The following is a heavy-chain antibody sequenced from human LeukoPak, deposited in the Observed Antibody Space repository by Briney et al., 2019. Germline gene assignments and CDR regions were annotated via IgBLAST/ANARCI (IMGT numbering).Heavy chain of an antibody. J-gene: IGHJ4*02. CDR2: INPSGGDT. V-gene: IGHV1-46*01. D-gene: IGHD2-21*02. Sequence: EASVKVSCKASGYTFTFYYIYWVRQAPGQGLEWLGIINPSGGDTKYAQKFQGRVTLTRDKSTSTVYMELSSLTSDDTAVYYCARTYCAEDCSIRHFDYWGQGTLVTVSS. CDR1: GYTFTFYY. CDR3: ARTYCAEDCSIRHFDY.